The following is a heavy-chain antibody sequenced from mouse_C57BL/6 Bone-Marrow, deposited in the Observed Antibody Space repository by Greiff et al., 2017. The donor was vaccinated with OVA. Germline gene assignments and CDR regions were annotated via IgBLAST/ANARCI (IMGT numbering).Heavy chain of an antibody. J-gene: IGHJ1*03. CDR1: GFTFNTYA. CDR2: LRSKSSNYAT. V-gene: IGHV10-3*01. CDR3: VRESSSYDGYPYWYFDV. Sequence: EVKVEESGGGLVQPKGSLKLSCAASGFTFNTYAMHWVRQAPGKGLEWVARLRSKSSNYATYYADSVKDRFTISRDDSQSMLYLQMNNLKTEDTAMYYCVRESSSYDGYPYWYFDVWGTGTTVTVSS. D-gene: IGHD2-3*01.